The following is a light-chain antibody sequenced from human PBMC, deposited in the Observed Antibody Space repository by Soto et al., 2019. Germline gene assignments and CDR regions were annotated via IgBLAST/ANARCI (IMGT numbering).Light chain of an antibody. CDR1: QSVSSR. Sequence: EIVMTQSPGTLSLSPGESATLSCRASQSVSSRLAWYQQKPGQAPRILISGESSRATGIPARFSGSGSGTDFTLTISRLEPEDFAVYYCQKFSSYPLTFGGGTKVDIK. CDR2: GES. J-gene: IGKJ4*01. V-gene: IGKV3-20*01. CDR3: QKFSSYPLT.